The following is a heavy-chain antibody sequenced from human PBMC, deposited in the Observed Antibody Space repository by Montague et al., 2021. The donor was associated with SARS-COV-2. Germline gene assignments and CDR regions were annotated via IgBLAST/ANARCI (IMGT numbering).Heavy chain of an antibody. Sequence: SLRLSCAASGFTFDDYAMHWVRQAPGKGLEWVSGISWNSDSIDYADSVKGRFTISRDNAKNSLYLLMNSLRAEDTAFYYCARGETGYRTSWPDYWGQGTLVTVSS. J-gene: IGHJ4*02. V-gene: IGHV3-9*01. D-gene: IGHD6-13*01. CDR1: GFTFDDYA. CDR2: ISWNSDSI. CDR3: ARGETGYRTSWPDY.